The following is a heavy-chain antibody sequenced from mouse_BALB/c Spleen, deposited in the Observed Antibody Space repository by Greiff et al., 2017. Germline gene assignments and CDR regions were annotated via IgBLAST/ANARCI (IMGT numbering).Heavy chain of an antibody. Sequence: EVQRVESGPGLVKPSQSLSLTCTVTGYSITSYYAWNWIRQFPGNTLEWMGYISYSGSTSYNPSLKSRISITRDTSKNQFFLQLNSVTTEDTATYYCARSPYYAMDYWGQGTSVTVSS. CDR2: ISYSGST. J-gene: IGHJ4*01. V-gene: IGHV3-2*02. CDR3: ARSPYYAMDY. CDR1: GYSITSYYA.